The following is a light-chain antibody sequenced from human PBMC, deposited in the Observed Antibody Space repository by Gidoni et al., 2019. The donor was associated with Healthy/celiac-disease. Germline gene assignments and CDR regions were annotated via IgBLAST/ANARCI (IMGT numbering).Light chain of an antibody. CDR2: GAS. Sequence: EIVMPQSPATLSVSPGERATLSCRASQSVSSNLAWYQQKPGQAPRLLIYGASTRATCIPARCSGSGSGTEFTLTISSLQSEDFAVYYCQQYNNWPGLTFXGXTKVEIK. CDR1: QSVSSN. V-gene: IGKV3-15*01. J-gene: IGKJ4*02. CDR3: QQYNNWPGLT.